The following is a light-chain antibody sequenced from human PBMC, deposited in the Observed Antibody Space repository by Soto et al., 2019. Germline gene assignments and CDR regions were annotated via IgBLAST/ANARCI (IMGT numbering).Light chain of an antibody. Sequence: QSVLTQPPSVSGAPGQRVAISCTGSSSNIGAGRDVHWYQQHPGTAPRLLIYGNNNRPSGVPDRFSASKSGTSASLATTGLQAEEEADFSCPSFDSSRSAYVFGTGTKVTDL. CDR1: SSNIGAGRD. CDR2: GNN. CDR3: PSFDSSRSAYV. J-gene: IGLJ1*01. V-gene: IGLV1-40*01.